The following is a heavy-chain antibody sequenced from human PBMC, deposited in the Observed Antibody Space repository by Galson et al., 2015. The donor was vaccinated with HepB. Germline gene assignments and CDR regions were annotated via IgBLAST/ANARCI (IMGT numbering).Heavy chain of an antibody. D-gene: IGHD6-19*01. CDR2: IYYSGST. CDR1: GGSISSSSYY. CDR3: ARVGSGWYVVDY. V-gene: IGHV4-39*01. J-gene: IGHJ4*02. Sequence: TLSLTCTVSGGSISSSSYYWGWIRQPPGKGLEWIGSIYYSGSTYYNPSLKSRVTISVDTSKNQFSLKLSSVTAADTAVYYCARVGSGWYVVDYWGQGTLVTVSS.